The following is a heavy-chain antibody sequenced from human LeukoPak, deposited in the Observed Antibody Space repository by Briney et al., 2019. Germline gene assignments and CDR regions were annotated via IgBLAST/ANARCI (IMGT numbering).Heavy chain of an antibody. Sequence: PSETLSLTCTVSGGSISSYYWSWIRQPPGKGLEWIGYIYYSGSTNYNPSLKSRVTISVDTSKNQFSLKLSSVTAADTAVYYCARHGNWYYFYYWGQGTLVTVSS. D-gene: IGHD1-1*01. CDR1: GGSISSYY. J-gene: IGHJ4*02. V-gene: IGHV4-59*08. CDR2: IYYSGST. CDR3: ARHGNWYYFYY.